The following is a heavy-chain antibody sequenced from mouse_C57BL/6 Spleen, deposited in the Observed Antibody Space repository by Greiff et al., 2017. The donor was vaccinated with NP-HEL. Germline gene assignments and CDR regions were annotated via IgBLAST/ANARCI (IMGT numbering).Heavy chain of an antibody. D-gene: IGHD2-4*01. CDR2: IYPGDGDT. J-gene: IGHJ2*01. Sequence: QVQLQQSGPELVKPGASVKISCKASGYAFSSSWMNWVKQRPGKGLEWIGRIYPGDGDTNYNGKFKGKATLTADKSSSTAYMQLSSLTSEDSAVYFCARGDYDDDWGQGITLTVSS. CDR3: ARGDYDDD. CDR1: GYAFSSSW. V-gene: IGHV1-82*01.